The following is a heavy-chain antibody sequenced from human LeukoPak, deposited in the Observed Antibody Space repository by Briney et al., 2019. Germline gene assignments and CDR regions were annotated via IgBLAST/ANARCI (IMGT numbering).Heavy chain of an antibody. D-gene: IGHD6-13*01. CDR3: ARDLWRAAAGTNFDY. Sequence: GGSLRLSCAASGFTFSSYSMNWVRQAPGKGLEWVSSISSSSSYIYYADSVKGRFTISRDNAKNPLYLQMNSLRAEDTAVYYCARDLWRAAAGTNFDYWGQGTLVTVSS. CDR1: GFTFSSYS. CDR2: ISSSSSYI. J-gene: IGHJ4*02. V-gene: IGHV3-21*01.